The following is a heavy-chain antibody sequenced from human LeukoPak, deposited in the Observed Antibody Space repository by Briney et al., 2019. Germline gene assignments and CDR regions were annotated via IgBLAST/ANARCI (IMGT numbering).Heavy chain of an antibody. CDR2: INHNGST. D-gene: IGHD3-3*01. CDR1: GGSFSGYY. CDR3: ARGATYYDFWSGYYEDNWFDP. V-gene: IGHV4-34*01. J-gene: IGHJ5*02. Sequence: SETLSLTCAVYGGSFSGYYWSWIRQPPGKGLEWIGEINHNGSTNYNPFLKSRVTISVDTSKNQFSLKLSSVTAADTAVYYCARGATYYDFWSGYYEDNWFDPWGQGTLVTVSS.